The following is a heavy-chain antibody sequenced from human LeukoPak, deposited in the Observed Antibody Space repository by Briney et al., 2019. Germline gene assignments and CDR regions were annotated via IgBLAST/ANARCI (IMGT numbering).Heavy chain of an antibody. J-gene: IGHJ4*02. CDR1: GFTFRTSG. CDR3: AKDGGTHFDH. Sequence: PGGSLRLSCAASGFTFRTSGMNWVRQAPGKGLEWVSYISSSGTTISYAQSVKGRFTITRDSAQNSLTLHINTLRADDTAVYYCAKDGGTHFDHWGQGTLVTVSS. V-gene: IGHV3-48*01. CDR2: ISSSGTTI. D-gene: IGHD1-26*01.